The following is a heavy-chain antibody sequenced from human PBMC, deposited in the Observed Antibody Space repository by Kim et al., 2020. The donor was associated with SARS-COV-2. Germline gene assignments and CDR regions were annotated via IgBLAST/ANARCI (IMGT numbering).Heavy chain of an antibody. CDR3: ARGEGYCSGGSCYFDDY. CDR2: IYSGGST. D-gene: IGHD2-15*01. Sequence: GGSLRLSCAASGFTVSSNYMSWVRQAPGKGLEWVSVIYSGGSTYYADSVKGRFTISRDNSKNTLYLQMNSLRAEDTAVYYCARGEGYCSGGSCYFDDYWGQGTLVTVSS. CDR1: GFTVSSNY. V-gene: IGHV3-53*01. J-gene: IGHJ4*02.